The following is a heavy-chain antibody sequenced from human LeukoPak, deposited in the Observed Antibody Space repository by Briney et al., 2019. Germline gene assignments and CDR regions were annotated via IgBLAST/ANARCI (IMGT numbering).Heavy chain of an antibody. CDR1: GYTFTIYY. Sequence: ASVKVSCKTSGYTFTIYYMHWVRQAPGQGLEWMGWINPNSGATTYAQRFQGRVTMTRDTSISTAYMELSRLRSDDTAVYYCARSPAYCTSTSCYNDYWGQGTLVTVSS. J-gene: IGHJ4*02. V-gene: IGHV1-2*02. CDR2: INPNSGAT. D-gene: IGHD2-2*02. CDR3: ARSPAYCTSTSCYNDY.